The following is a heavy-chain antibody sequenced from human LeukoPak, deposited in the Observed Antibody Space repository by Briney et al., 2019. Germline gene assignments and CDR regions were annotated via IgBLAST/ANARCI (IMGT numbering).Heavy chain of an antibody. CDR1: GFTFSSYE. V-gene: IGHV3-48*03. J-gene: IGHJ4*02. CDR3: ARDCSGGSCYGY. D-gene: IGHD2-15*01. CDR2: ISSSGSTI. Sequence: GGSLRLSCAASGFTFSSYEMNWVRQAPGKGLEWVSYISSSGSTIYYADSVKGRFTISRDNAKNSLYLQMNSLKAEDTAVYYCARDCSGGSCYGYWGQGTLVTVSS.